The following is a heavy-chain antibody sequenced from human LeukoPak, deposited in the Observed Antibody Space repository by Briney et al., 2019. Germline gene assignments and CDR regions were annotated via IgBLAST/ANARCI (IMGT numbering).Heavy chain of an antibody. Sequence: ASVKVSCKASGYTFTSYSIHWVRQAPGQGLEWMGIINPSGASAMYAQKFQGRVTMTRDMSTATVYLDLSSMRFDDTAVYYCARGHGSGSTNWFDPWGQGTLVTVSS. V-gene: IGHV1-46*01. CDR3: ARGHGSGSTNWFDP. D-gene: IGHD3-10*01. CDR1: GYTFTSYS. CDR2: INPSGASA. J-gene: IGHJ5*02.